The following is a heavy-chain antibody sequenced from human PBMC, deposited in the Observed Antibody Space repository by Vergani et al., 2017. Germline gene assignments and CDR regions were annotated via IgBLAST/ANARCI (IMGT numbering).Heavy chain of an antibody. D-gene: IGHD1-1*01. J-gene: IGHJ4*02. CDR3: ARERVYNWNDGGRFDY. CDR1: GGSITYGAFY. Sequence: QVKLQESGPGLVKPSETLSLTCTVSGGSITYGAFYWGWIRQSPGKGLEWIGSIYYSENKFYNPSLESRVTLSIDTTKNQFSLKLKSVTAADTAVYYCARERVYNWNDGGRFDYWGQGTLVTVSS. V-gene: IGHV4-39*02. CDR2: IYYSENK.